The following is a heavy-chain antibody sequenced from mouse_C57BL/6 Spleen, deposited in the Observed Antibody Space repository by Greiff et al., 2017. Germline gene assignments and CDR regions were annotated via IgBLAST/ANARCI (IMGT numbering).Heavy chain of an antibody. J-gene: IGHJ2*01. Sequence: EVTLEESGGGLVKPGGSLKLSCAASGFTFSSYAMSWVRQTPEKRLEWVATISDGGSYTYYPDNVKGRFTISRDNAKNNLYLQMSHLKSEDTAMYYCARDGTGYWGQGTTLTVSS. CDR1: GFTFSSYA. CDR3: ARDGTGY. CDR2: ISDGGSYT. V-gene: IGHV5-4*01. D-gene: IGHD4-1*01.